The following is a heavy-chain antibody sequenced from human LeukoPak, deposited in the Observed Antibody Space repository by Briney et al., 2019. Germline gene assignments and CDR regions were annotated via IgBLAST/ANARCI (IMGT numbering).Heavy chain of an antibody. CDR1: GYTFTKYY. D-gene: IGHD6-19*01. J-gene: IGHJ1*01. Sequence: ASVKVSCKASGYTFTKYYMHWVRQAPGQGLEWMGMINPGGVTTKYAQKFQGRVTMTRVTSTTTVYMELSILRFEDTAVYYCARTTTVADFGHWGQGTLVTVSS. V-gene: IGHV1-46*01. CDR3: ARTTTVADFGH. CDR2: INPGGVTT.